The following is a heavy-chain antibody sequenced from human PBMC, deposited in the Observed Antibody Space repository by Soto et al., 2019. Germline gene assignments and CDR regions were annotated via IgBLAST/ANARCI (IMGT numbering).Heavy chain of an antibody. CDR1: GYTFTSYG. V-gene: IGHV1-18*01. J-gene: IGHJ4*02. CDR2: ISAYNGNT. Sequence: GASVKVSCKASGYTFTSYGISWVRQAPGQGLEWMGWISAYNGNTNYAQKLQGRVTMTTDTSTSTAYMELRSLRSDDTAVYYCALAAYYYDSSGYFDYWGQGTLVTVSS. D-gene: IGHD3-22*01. CDR3: ALAAYYYDSSGYFDY.